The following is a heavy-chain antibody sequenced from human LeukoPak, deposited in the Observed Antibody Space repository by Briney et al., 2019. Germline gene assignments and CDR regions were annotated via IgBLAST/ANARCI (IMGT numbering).Heavy chain of an antibody. CDR3: ARDEILDYYDSSGLCFDY. V-gene: IGHV3-43*02. CDR2: ISGDGGST. J-gene: IGHJ4*02. D-gene: IGHD3-22*01. Sequence: GGSLRLSCAASGFTFDDYAMHWVRQAPGKGLEWVSLISGDGGSTYYADSVKGRFTISRDNSKNSLYLQVNSLRAEDTAVYYCARDEILDYYDSSGLCFDYWGQGTLVTVSS. CDR1: GFTFDDYA.